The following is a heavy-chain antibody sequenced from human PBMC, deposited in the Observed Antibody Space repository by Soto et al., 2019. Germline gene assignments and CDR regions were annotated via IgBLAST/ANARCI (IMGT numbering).Heavy chain of an antibody. CDR1: GFSFSNYG. Sequence: EAQLVESGGGLVKPGGPLRLSCAASGFSFSNYGTNWVRQAPGKGLEWVSSISSSSSYISYADSEKGRFTISRDKAKNAGDLPMNSLRAEDTAVFWCAISDCTSTSCYVVWFDPWGQGTLVTVSS. CDR2: ISSSSSYI. J-gene: IGHJ5*02. D-gene: IGHD2-2*01. V-gene: IGHV3-21*01. CDR3: AISDCTSTSCYVVWFDP.